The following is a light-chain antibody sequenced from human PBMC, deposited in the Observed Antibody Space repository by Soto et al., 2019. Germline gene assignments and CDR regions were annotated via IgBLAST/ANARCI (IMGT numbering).Light chain of an antibody. J-gene: IGLJ3*02. CDR2: EVS. Sequence: QYGLTQPASVSGSPGQSITISCTGTRNDIGTYTYVSWYQHHPGKAPKLLIYEVSDRPSGVSNRFSGSKSGYTASLTISGLQAEDEADYYCSSYTNSIAVFGGGTKLTVL. CDR3: SSYTNSIAV. CDR1: RNDIGTYTY. V-gene: IGLV2-14*01.